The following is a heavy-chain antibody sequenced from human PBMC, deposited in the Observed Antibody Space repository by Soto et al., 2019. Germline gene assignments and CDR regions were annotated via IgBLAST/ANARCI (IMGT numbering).Heavy chain of an antibody. J-gene: IGHJ3*02. CDR1: GFIFSSYA. V-gene: IGHV3-23*01. CDR2: ISGSGGST. D-gene: IGHD3-22*01. CDR3: AKNDYDSTGFDAFDI. Sequence: EVQLLESGGGLVQPGGSLRLSCAASGFIFSSYAMSWVRQAPGKGLEWVSAISGSGGSTYYADSVKGRYTISRDDSKNTRCRQMNSRRAEDTAVYYGAKNDYDSTGFDAFDIWGQGTKVTVSS.